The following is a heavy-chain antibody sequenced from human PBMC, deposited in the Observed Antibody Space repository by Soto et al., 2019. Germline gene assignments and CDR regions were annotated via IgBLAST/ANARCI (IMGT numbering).Heavy chain of an antibody. CDR1: GFTFDTYG. J-gene: IGHJ6*02. CDR2: ISYEGSNT. CDR3: ARVTPGNNLYYFSGLDF. V-gene: IGHV3-30-3*01. D-gene: IGHD1-1*01. Sequence: GGSLRLSCVASGFTFDTYGIHWVRQAPGKGLQWVALISYEGSNTYYADSVRGRFTISRDNSKNALYLQMNTLRPEDTGVYYCARVTPGNNLYYFSGLDFWGPGTSVTVSS.